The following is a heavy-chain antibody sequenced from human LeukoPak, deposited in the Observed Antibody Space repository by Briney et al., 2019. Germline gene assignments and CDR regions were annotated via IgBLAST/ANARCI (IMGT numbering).Heavy chain of an antibody. Sequence: GGSLRLSCAVSGFSVTNNYMTWVRQAPGKGLEWVANIKQDGSVKYYVDSVRGRFTISRDNAKNSLSLQMNSLRAEDTAVYYCARDIFDYWGQGTLVTVSS. CDR1: GFSVTNNY. V-gene: IGHV3-7*05. CDR2: IKQDGSVK. J-gene: IGHJ4*02. CDR3: ARDIFDY.